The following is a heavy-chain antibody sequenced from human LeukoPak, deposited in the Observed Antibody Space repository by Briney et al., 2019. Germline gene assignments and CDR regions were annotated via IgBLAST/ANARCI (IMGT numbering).Heavy chain of an antibody. Sequence: PGGSLRLSCAASGFTFSTYDMNWVRQAPGKGLEWISYISSSSSPIYYADSVKGRFTISRDNAQNSLYLQLNSLRAEDTAVYYCARDLSERYSTDYWGQGTLVTVSS. V-gene: IGHV3-48*01. J-gene: IGHJ4*02. CDR3: ARDLSERYSTDY. D-gene: IGHD1-26*01. CDR1: GFTFSTYD. CDR2: ISSSSSPI.